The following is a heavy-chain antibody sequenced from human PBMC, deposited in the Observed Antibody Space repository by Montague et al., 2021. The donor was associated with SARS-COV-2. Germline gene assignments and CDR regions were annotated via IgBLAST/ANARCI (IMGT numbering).Heavy chain of an antibody. J-gene: IGHJ2*01. CDR3: ARHYYDSSGYYSPWYFDL. V-gene: IGHV4-39*01. D-gene: IGHD3-22*01. Sequence: SETLSLTCTVSGGSISGSSYYWGWIRQPPGKGLEWIGSIYYSGXTXYXXXXKXRVTISVDTSENQFSLKLSSVTAADTAVYYCARHYYDSSGYYSPWYFDLWGRGTLVTVSS. CDR2: IYYSGXT. CDR1: GGSISGSSYY.